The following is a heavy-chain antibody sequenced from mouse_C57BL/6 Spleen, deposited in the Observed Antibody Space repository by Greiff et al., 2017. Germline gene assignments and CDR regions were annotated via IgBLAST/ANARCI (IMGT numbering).Heavy chain of an antibody. J-gene: IGHJ2*01. CDR3: ASFDYDDDVYFDY. D-gene: IGHD2-4*01. V-gene: IGHV1-26*01. Sequence: EVQLQQSGPELVKPGASVKISCKASGYTFTDYYMNWVKQSHGKSLEWIGNINPNNGGTSYNQKFKGKATLTVDKSSSTAYMELRSLTSEDSAVYYCASFDYDDDVYFDYWGQGTTLTVSS. CDR2: INPNNGGT. CDR1: GYTFTDYY.